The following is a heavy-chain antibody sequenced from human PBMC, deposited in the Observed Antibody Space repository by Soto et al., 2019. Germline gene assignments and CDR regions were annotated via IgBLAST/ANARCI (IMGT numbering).Heavy chain of an antibody. J-gene: IGHJ5*02. V-gene: IGHV3-30*18. CDR1: GFTFSSYG. Sequence: QVQLVESGGGVVQPGRSLRLSCAASGFTFSSYGMHWVRQAPGKGLEWVAVISYDGSNKYYADSVKGRFTISRDNSKNTLYLQMNSLRAEDTAVYYGAKDQGILFAPNWFGPWGQGTLVTVSS. CDR2: ISYDGSNK. CDR3: AKDQGILFAPNWFGP. D-gene: IGHD2-15*01.